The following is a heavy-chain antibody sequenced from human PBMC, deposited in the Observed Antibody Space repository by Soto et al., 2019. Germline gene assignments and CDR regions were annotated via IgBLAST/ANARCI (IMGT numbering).Heavy chain of an antibody. CDR3: ARDVATDYYGMDV. V-gene: IGHV4-34*01. J-gene: IGHJ6*02. Sequence: PSETLSLTCAVYGGSFSGYYWSWIRQPPGKGLEWIGEINHSGSTNYNPSLKSRVTISVDTSKNQFSLKLSSVTAADTAVYYCARDVATDYYGMDVWGQGTTVTVSS. D-gene: IGHD5-12*01. CDR2: INHSGST. CDR1: GGSFSGYY.